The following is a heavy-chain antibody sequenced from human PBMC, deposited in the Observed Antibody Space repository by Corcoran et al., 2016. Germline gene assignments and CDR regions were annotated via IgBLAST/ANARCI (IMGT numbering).Heavy chain of an antibody. V-gene: IGHV4-39*07. Sequence: QLHLQESGPGLVEPSETLSVTCTVSGGSISTTYYWGWNRQPPGQGLEWISSVHHSGTTLYNPPLKSRVTISLDTSNNRIALKMNSVTAADTALYYCARASSRRDPLTGYYRGPTCDFDYWGQGALVTVSS. D-gene: IGHD3-9*01. CDR3: ARASSRRDPLTGYYRGPTCDFDY. CDR1: GGSISTTYY. J-gene: IGHJ4*02. CDR2: VHHSGTT.